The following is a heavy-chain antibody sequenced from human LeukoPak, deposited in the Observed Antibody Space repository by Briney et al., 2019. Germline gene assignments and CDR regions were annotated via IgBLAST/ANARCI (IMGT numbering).Heavy chain of an antibody. CDR3: ARLPGSMYAGGDDN. CDR1: GGSLSSGSYF. Sequence: SETLSLTCSVSGGSLSSGSYFWGWIRQPPGKGLEWIGSIYYSGSTYYNPSLKSRVTISVDTPKNQFSLKLSSVTAADTAEYYCARLPGSMYAGGDDNWGQGTLVTVSS. D-gene: IGHD3-10*01. J-gene: IGHJ4*02. CDR2: IYYSGST. V-gene: IGHV4-39*01.